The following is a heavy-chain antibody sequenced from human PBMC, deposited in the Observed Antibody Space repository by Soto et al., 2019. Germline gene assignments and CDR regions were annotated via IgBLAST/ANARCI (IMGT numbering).Heavy chain of an antibody. CDR3: TTVSGDIHYYYYYGMDV. Sequence: EVQLVESGGGLVQPGGSLRLSCAASGFTFSNAWMNWVRQAPGKGLEWVGRIKSKTDGGTTDYAAPVKGRFTISRDDSKNTMDLKMNRLKTEDTAVYFCTTVSGDIHYYYYYGMDVWGQGTMVTVSS. J-gene: IGHJ6*02. V-gene: IGHV3-15*07. D-gene: IGHD4-17*01. CDR2: IKSKTDGGTT. CDR1: GFTFSNAW.